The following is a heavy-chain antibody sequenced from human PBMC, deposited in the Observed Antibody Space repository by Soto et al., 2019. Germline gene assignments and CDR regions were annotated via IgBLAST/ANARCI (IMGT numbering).Heavy chain of an antibody. D-gene: IGHD3-22*01. V-gene: IGHV4-39*01. J-gene: IGHJ3*02. Sequence: SESLSLTYSDSGRPISSSSYYGWWTPQPPGKGLEWIGSIYYCGSTYYNPSLKSRVTISVDTSKNQFSLKLSSVTAADTAVYYCARNSITMIVVVITTGGAFDIWGQGTMVT. CDR1: GRPISSSSYY. CDR2: IYYCGST. CDR3: ARNSITMIVVVITTGGAFDI.